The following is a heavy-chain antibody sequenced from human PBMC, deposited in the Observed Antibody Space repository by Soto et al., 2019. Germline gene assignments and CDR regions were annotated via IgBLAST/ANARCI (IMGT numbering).Heavy chain of an antibody. CDR3: ARVDRAYSSGWQYYYYGMDV. D-gene: IGHD6-19*01. V-gene: IGHV3-30-3*01. CDR1: GFTFSSYA. J-gene: IGHJ6*02. CDR2: ISYDGSNK. Sequence: GGSLRLACAASGFTFSSYAMHWVRQAPGKGLEWVAVISYDGSNKYYADSVKGRFTISRDNSKNTLYLQMNSLRAEDTAVYYCARVDRAYSSGWQYYYYGMDVWGQGTTVTVSS.